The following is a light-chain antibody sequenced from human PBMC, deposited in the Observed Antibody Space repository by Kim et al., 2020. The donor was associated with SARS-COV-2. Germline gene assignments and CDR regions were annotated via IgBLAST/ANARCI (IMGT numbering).Light chain of an antibody. CDR1: QSVLSSSNNKDY. CDR3: QQYYSTPRT. J-gene: IGKJ1*01. V-gene: IGKV4-1*01. CDR2: WAS. Sequence: PTIDCNSSQSVLSSSNNKDYLAWYQHKPGQPPKLLIYWASTRESGVPDRFSGSGSGTDFTLTISSLQAEDVAVYYCQQYYSTPRTFGQGTKVDIK.